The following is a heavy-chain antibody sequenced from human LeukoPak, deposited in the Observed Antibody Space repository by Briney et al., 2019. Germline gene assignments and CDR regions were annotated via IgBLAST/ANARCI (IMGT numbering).Heavy chain of an antibody. V-gene: IGHV3-74*01. D-gene: IGHD6-13*01. CDR2: MNSDGSRT. CDR1: GFTFSMYW. Sequence: GGSLRLSCAASGFTFSMYWMHWVRQAPGKGLVWVSRMNSDGSRTNYADSVKGRFTISRDNAKNTLYLQMNSLKTEDTAVYYCTTGIAAAGMAVAGYYFDYWGQGTLVTVSS. CDR3: TTGIAAAGMAVAGYYFDY. J-gene: IGHJ4*02.